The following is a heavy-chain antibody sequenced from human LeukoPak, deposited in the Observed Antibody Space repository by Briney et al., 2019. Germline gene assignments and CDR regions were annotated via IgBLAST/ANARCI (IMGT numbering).Heavy chain of an antibody. CDR2: ISGSGGST. CDR1: GFTFSSYA. V-gene: IGHV3-23*01. D-gene: IGHD6-19*01. Sequence: GGSLRLSCADSGFTFSSYAMSWVRQAPGKGLEWVSAISGSGGSTYYADSVTGRFTISRDNSKNTLYLQMNSLRAEDTAVYYCAKDQGSSGWYDYFDYWGQGTLVTVSS. CDR3: AKDQGSSGWYDYFDY. J-gene: IGHJ4*02.